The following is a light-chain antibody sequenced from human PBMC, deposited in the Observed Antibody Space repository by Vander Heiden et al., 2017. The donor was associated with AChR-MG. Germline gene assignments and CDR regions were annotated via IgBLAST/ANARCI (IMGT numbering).Light chain of an antibody. CDR1: NLGDKY. Sequence: SYELTQPPSVSVSPGQTASITCSGDNLGDKYACWYQQKPGQSPLLVIYQDSKRPSGIPERFSGSNSGNTATLTIRGTQAMDEADYYCQAWDSSTVVFGGGTKLTVL. J-gene: IGLJ2*01. V-gene: IGLV3-1*01. CDR3: QAWDSSTVV. CDR2: QDS.